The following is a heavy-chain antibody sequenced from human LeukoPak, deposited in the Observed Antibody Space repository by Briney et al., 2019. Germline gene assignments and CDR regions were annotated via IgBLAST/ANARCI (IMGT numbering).Heavy chain of an antibody. J-gene: IGHJ4*02. D-gene: IGHD5-18*01. CDR2: INPSGGTT. V-gene: IGHV1-46*01. CDR1: GYSFTSYY. Sequence: ASVKVSCKAFGYSFTSYYMHWVRQAPGQGLEWMGIINPSGGTTSYAQRFQDRVTMTRDTSTSTVYMELSSLRFEDTAVYFCARVRGYSLFDYWGQGILVTVSS. CDR3: ARVRGYSLFDY.